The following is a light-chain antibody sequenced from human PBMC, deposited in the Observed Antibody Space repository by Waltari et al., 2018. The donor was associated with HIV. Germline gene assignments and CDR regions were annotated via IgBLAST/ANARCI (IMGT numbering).Light chain of an antibody. Sequence: QSALTQPASVSGSPGQSITIPCTGTSSDVGCYNYVSWYQRHPGKAPKLIIYDVSNRPSGVSNRFSGSKSGNRASLTISGLQAEDEADYYCSSYTSSSTRVFGGGTTVTVL. J-gene: IGLJ3*02. CDR2: DVS. CDR1: SSDVGCYNY. V-gene: IGLV2-14*03. CDR3: SSYTSSSTRV.